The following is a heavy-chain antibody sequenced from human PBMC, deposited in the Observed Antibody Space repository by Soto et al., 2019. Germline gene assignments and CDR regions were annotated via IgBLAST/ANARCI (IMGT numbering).Heavy chain of an antibody. D-gene: IGHD2-15*01. V-gene: IGHV1-69*13. J-gene: IGHJ4*02. Sequence: SVKVSCKASGGTFSSYAISWVRQAPGQGLEWMGGIIPIFGTANYAQKFQGRVTITADESTSTAYMELSSLRSEDTAVYYCARVGYCSGGSCYSGYFDYWGQGTLVTVSS. CDR1: GGTFSSYA. CDR2: IIPIFGTA. CDR3: ARVGYCSGGSCYSGYFDY.